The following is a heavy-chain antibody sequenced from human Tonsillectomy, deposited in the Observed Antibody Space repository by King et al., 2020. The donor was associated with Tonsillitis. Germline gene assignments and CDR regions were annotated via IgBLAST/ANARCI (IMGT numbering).Heavy chain of an antibody. D-gene: IGHD3-3*01. CDR1: GYTFTNYY. J-gene: IGHJ4*02. CDR2: INPSGDTT. CDR3: ASSIFCFADYYFDY. Sequence: QLVQSGAEVKKPGASVKVSCEASGYTFTNYYMHWVRQAPGQGLEWMGIINPSGDTTNYAQKFQGRVTMTKDTSTSTVYMKLSSLRSEDTAVYYCASSIFCFADYYFDYGGQGTLVTVSS. V-gene: IGHV1-46*03.